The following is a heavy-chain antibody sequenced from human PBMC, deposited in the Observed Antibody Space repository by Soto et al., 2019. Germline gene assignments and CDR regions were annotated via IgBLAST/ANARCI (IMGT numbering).Heavy chain of an antibody. Sequence: SVKVSCKASGGTFSSYAISWVRQAPGQGLEWMGGIIPIFGTANYAQKFQGRVTITADESTSTAYMELSSLRSEDTAVYYCARGSPYCTNGVCNNWFDPWGQGTLVTVSS. D-gene: IGHD2-8*01. CDR2: IIPIFGTA. CDR1: GGTFSSYA. V-gene: IGHV1-69*13. CDR3: ARGSPYCTNGVCNNWFDP. J-gene: IGHJ5*02.